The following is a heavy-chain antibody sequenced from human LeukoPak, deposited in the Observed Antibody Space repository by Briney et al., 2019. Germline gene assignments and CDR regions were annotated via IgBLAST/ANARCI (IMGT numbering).Heavy chain of an antibody. CDR3: ARPPGSSGYYYPFDY. CDR1: GFTFSDYY. CDR2: ISSSGSTI. Sequence: GGSLRLSCAASGFTFSDYYMSWIRQAPGKGLEWVSYISSSGSTIYYADSVKGRFTISRDNARNSLYLQMNSLRAEDTAVYYCARPPGSSGYYYPFDYWGQGTLVTVSS. V-gene: IGHV3-11*04. D-gene: IGHD3-22*01. J-gene: IGHJ4*02.